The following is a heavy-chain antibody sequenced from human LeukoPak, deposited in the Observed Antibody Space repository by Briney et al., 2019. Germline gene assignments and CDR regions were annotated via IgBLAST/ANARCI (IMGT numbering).Heavy chain of an antibody. CDR2: IYSGGST. D-gene: IGHD1-26*01. CDR1: GFTVSSNY. J-gene: IGHJ3*02. Sequence: HSGGSLRLSCAASGFTVSSNYMSWVRQAPGKGLEWVSVIYSGGSTYYADSVKGRFTISRDNSKNTLYLQMNSLRAEDTAVYYCARGVVGAIDDAFDIWGQGTMVTVSS. V-gene: IGHV3-66*01. CDR3: ARGVVGAIDDAFDI.